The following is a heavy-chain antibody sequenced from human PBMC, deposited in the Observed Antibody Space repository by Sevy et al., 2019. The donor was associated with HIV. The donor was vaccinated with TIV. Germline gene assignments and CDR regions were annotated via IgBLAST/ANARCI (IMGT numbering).Heavy chain of an antibody. CDR1: GFSFTSYW. Sequence: GGSLRLSCAASGFSFTSYWMSWVRQVPGKGLEWVALISYDGDSKNYADSVKGRFTISRDNSKNTVYLHMNSLRSEDTAVYYCAKESVSWYLDFWGQGTLVTVSS. V-gene: IGHV3-30*18. CDR2: ISYDGDSK. J-gene: IGHJ4*02. CDR3: AKESVSWYLDF. D-gene: IGHD6-13*01.